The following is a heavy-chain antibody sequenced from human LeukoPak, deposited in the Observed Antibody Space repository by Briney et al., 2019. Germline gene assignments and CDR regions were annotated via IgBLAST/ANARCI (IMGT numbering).Heavy chain of an antibody. D-gene: IGHD6-6*01. CDR3: AKDPGIAAPGNWFDP. Sequence: ASVKVSCKASGYTFTGYYMHWVRQAPGQGLEWMGWINPNSGGTNYAQKFQGRVTMTRDTSISTAYMELSRLRSDDTAVYYCAKDPGIAAPGNWFDPWGQGTLVTVSS. J-gene: IGHJ5*02. V-gene: IGHV1-2*02. CDR1: GYTFTGYY. CDR2: INPNSGGT.